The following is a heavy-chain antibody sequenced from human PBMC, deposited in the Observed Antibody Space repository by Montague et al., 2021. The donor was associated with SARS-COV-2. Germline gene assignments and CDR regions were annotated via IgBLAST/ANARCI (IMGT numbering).Heavy chain of an antibody. D-gene: IGHD3-9*01. Sequence: SETLSLTCTVSGGSLTNYYWSWIRQPPGKGLEWIGYIYYTGSTTYNPSLESRVTMSVDTSKNQFSLKLTSVTAADTAVYYCAREYYDLLTGYYGFDSWGQGTLLTVSS. CDR2: IYYTGST. V-gene: IGHV4-59*01. CDR3: AREYYDLLTGYYGFDS. CDR1: GGSLTNYY. J-gene: IGHJ4*02.